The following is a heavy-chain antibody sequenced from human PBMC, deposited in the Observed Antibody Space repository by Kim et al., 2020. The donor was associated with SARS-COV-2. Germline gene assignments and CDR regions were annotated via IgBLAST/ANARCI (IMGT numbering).Heavy chain of an antibody. Sequence: LSLTCAASGFTFSSYAMSWVRQAPGKGLEWVSAISGSGGSTYYADSVKGRFTISRDNSKNTLYLQMNSLRAEDTAVYYCAKEMGTSYYYYYGMDVWGQGTTVTVSS. CDR3: AKEMGTSYYYYYGMDV. V-gene: IGHV3-23*01. CDR2: ISGSGGST. J-gene: IGHJ6*02. D-gene: IGHD1-1*01. CDR1: GFTFSSYA.